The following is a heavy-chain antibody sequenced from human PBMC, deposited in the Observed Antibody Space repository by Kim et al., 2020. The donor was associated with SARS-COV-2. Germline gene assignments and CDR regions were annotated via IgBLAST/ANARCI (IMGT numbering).Heavy chain of an antibody. J-gene: IGHJ4*02. Sequence: GGSLRLSCAASGFSFSGYAMSWVRQAPGKGLEWVSAISGSGASTYYANSVKGRFTISRDNYENTLYLQMNSLRAEDTAVYYCAKGHRGYSAYAFDYWGQGTLVTVSS. CDR1: GFSFSGYA. D-gene: IGHD5-12*01. V-gene: IGHV3-23*01. CDR3: AKGHRGYSAYAFDY. CDR2: ISGSGAST.